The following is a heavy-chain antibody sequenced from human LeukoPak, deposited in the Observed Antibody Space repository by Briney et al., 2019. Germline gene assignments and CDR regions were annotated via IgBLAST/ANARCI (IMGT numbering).Heavy chain of an antibody. D-gene: IGHD4-17*01. CDR1: GFTFSSYW. CDR2: IKQEGREK. V-gene: IGHV3-7*01. Sequence: GGSLRLSCAASGFTFSSYWMSGVCQAPGKGLEGVANIKQEGREKYYLDSVEGRFTISRDNAKTSLYLQMNSLRAEDTAVYYCARDGEVTTVTTKAGPTTVNYYYYYGMDVWGQGTTVTVSS. CDR3: ARDGEVTTVTTKAGPTTVNYYYYYGMDV. J-gene: IGHJ6*02.